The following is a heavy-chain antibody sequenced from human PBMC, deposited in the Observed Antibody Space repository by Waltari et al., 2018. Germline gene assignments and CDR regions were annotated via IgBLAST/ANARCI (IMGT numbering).Heavy chain of an antibody. CDR3: ARAMRGPHYFDY. J-gene: IGHJ4*02. CDR1: GGSFSGYY. V-gene: IGHV4-34*01. Sequence: QVQLQQWGAGLLKPSETLSLTCAVYGGSFSGYYWSWIRQPPGKGLEWIGEINHSGSTTYNPALKSRVTISVDTSKNQFSLTLISVSAGDTAVYYWARAMRGPHYFDYWGQGTLVTVSS. D-gene: IGHD3-10*01. CDR2: INHSGST.